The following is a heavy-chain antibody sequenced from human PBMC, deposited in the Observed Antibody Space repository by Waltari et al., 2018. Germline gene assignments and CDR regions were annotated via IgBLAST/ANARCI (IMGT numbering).Heavy chain of an antibody. J-gene: IGHJ4*02. Sequence: QVQLQESGPGLVKPSETLSLTCAVSGYSISSGYYWGWPRQPPGKGLEWIGSIYHSGSTYYNPSLKSRVTISVDTSKNQFSLKLSSVTAADTAVYYCARVPDSSGWVDYWGQGTLVTVSS. CDR2: IYHSGST. CDR1: GYSISSGYY. D-gene: IGHD3-22*01. CDR3: ARVPDSSGWVDY. V-gene: IGHV4-38-2*01.